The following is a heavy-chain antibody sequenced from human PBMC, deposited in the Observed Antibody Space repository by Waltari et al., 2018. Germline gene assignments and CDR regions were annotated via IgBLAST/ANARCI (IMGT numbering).Heavy chain of an antibody. CDR2: INHSGRT. D-gene: IGHD3-22*01. V-gene: IGHV4-34*01. CDR3: ARGWDYYDSSGYPIYFDY. J-gene: IGHJ4*02. CDR1: GGSFSGYY. Sequence: QVQLQQWGAGLLKPSETLSLTCAVYGGSFSGYYWSWIRQPPGKGLEWIGEINHSGRTNYNPSLKSRVTISVDTSKNQFSLKLSSVTAADTAVYYCARGWDYYDSSGYPIYFDYWGQGTLVTVSS.